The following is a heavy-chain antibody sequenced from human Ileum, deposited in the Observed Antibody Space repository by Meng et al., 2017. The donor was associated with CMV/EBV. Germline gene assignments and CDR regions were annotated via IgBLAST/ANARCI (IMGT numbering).Heavy chain of an antibody. CDR3: ANMVYALSFDS. CDR1: GFTFSTYA. Sequence: GGSLRLSCAASGFTFSTYAMSWVRQAPGKGLECVSAISGSATTTYYADSVKGRFTISRDNAKNSLYLQINSLRAEDTAVYYCANMVYALSFDSWGQGTLVTVSS. V-gene: IGHV3-23*01. CDR2: ISGSATTT. J-gene: IGHJ4*02. D-gene: IGHD2-8*01.